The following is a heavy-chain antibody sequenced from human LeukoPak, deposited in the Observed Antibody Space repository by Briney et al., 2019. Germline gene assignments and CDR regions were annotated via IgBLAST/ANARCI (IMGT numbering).Heavy chain of an antibody. CDR3: ARVKTGTTNWFDP. D-gene: IGHD1-1*01. CDR2: INQDGSGK. V-gene: IGHV3-7*04. J-gene: IGHJ5*02. Sequence: PGGSLRLSCAASGFTFSSYWMSWVRQAPGKGLEWAATINQDGSGKYYVDSVKGRFSISRDNAKNSLHLQMSSLRAEDTAVYYCARVKTGTTNWFDPWGQGTLVTVSS. CDR1: GFTFSSYW.